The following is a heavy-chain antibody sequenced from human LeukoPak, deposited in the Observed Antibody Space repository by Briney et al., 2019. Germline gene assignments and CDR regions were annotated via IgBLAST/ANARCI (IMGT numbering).Heavy chain of an antibody. CDR3: VRDVSSSGGDFY. CDR2: ISRTGST. Sequence: GGSLRLSCAASGFTFSSYPMSWVRQAPGMGLEWVSYISRTGSTYYAGSVKGRFTISRDNAKNSLYLQMNSLRDEDTAVYYCVRDVSSSGGDFYWGQGTLVTVSS. CDR1: GFTFSSYP. D-gene: IGHD2-21*02. V-gene: IGHV3-48*02. J-gene: IGHJ4*02.